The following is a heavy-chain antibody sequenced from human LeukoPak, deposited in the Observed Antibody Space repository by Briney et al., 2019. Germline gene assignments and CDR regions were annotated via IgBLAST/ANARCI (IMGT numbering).Heavy chain of an antibody. D-gene: IGHD5-24*01. CDR1: GFIFSNYG. CDR2: SRSGGGYY. CDR3: AKDPDPIEGRD. V-gene: IGHV3-30*02. Sequence: PGGSLRLSCAASGFIFSNYGMHWVRQAPGKGLEWVMFSRSGGGYYDYADSVKGRFTISRDNNNNTLYLQMNSLRVEDTAVYYCAKDPDPIEGRDWGQGTLVTVSS. J-gene: IGHJ4*02.